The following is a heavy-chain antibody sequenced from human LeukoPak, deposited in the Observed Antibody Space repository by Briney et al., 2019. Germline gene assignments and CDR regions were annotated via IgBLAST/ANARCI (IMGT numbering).Heavy chain of an antibody. D-gene: IGHD3-10*01. CDR3: AKDIGSYYDY. V-gene: IGHV3-30*02. J-gene: IGHJ4*02. CDR2: IRYDGSNS. CDR1: GFTFSDYG. Sequence: GGSLRLSCAASGFTFSDYGMHWVRQAPGKGLEWVAFIRYDGSNSYYADSVKGRFTISRDNSKNTLYLEMNSLRAEDTAVYYCAKDIGSYYDYWGQGILVTVSS.